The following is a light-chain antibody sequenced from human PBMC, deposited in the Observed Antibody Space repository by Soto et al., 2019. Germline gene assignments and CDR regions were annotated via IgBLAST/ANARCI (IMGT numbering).Light chain of an antibody. CDR1: QTVNRNY. CDR3: QQYIDSPRT. J-gene: IGKJ1*01. CDR2: GVS. Sequence: EIILTQSPGTLALSPGDGATLSCRASQTVNRNYLAWYHQRPGQPPRLLIYGVSNRASGVPYRFSGDGSGTEFTLTIGRLDPDDFGVYYCQQYIDSPRTFGQGTRVEVK. V-gene: IGKV3-20*01.